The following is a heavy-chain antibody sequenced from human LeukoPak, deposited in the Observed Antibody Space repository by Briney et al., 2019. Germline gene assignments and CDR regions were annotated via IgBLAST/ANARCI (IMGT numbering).Heavy chain of an antibody. CDR1: GSTFSTDT. J-gene: IGHJ6*02. CDR2: ISYDGNEK. CDR3: ARDRPGEEEYYYGMDV. V-gene: IGHV3-30-3*01. D-gene: IGHD3-10*01. Sequence: GGSLRLSCAASGSTFSTDTMHWVRQAPGKGLEWVAVISYDGNEKYYADSVKGRFSTSRDNSKNTLYLQMNSVRHEDTAVYYCARDRPGEEEYYYGMDVWGQGTTVTVSS.